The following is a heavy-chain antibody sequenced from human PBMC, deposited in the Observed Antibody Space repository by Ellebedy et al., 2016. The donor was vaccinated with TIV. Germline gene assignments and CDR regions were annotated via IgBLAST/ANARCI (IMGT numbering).Heavy chain of an antibody. CDR2: IYYSGST. V-gene: IGHV4-39*01. CDR3: ARWFGELLYVRWFDP. Sequence: SETLSLTCTVSGGSISRSSSYWGWIRQPPGKGLEWIGSIYYSGSTDYNPSLKSRVTISADTSKNQLSLRLSSVTAADTAGYYCARWFGELLYVRWFDPWGQGTLVTVSS. J-gene: IGHJ5*02. D-gene: IGHD3-10*01. CDR1: GGSISRSSSY.